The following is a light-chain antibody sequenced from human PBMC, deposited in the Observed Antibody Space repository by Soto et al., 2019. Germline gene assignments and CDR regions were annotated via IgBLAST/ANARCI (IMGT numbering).Light chain of an antibody. J-gene: IGKJ4*01. V-gene: IGKV1-5*03. CDR2: KAS. CDR1: QGISTY. CDR3: QQYNSVSLLT. Sequence: IQMTQSPSSLSASVGDRVTITCRASQGISTYLNWYQQKPGKAPKLLIYKASTLERGVPSRFSGSASGTEFTLTISSLQPDDFATYYCQQYNSVSLLTFGGGTKVDIK.